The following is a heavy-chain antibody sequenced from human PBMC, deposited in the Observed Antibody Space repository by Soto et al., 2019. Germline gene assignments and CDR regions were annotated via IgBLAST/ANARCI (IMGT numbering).Heavy chain of an antibody. CDR2: MNPNSGNT. D-gene: IGHD6-19*01. CDR1: GYTFTVYD. J-gene: IGHJ3*02. CDR3: ASPHEASGWYDAFDI. Sequence: GASVKVSCKASGYTFTVYDINWVRKATGQGLEWMGWMNPNSGNTGYAQKFQGRVTMTKNTSISTAYMELSSLRSEDTAVYYCASPHEASGWYDAFDIWGQGTMVTVSS. V-gene: IGHV1-8*01.